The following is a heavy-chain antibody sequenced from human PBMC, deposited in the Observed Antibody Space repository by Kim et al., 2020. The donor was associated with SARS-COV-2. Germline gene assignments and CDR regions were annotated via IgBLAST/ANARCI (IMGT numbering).Heavy chain of an antibody. D-gene: IGHD3-9*01. V-gene: IGHV4-39*01. J-gene: IGHJ3*02. Sequence: SETLSLTCTVSGGSISSSSYYWGWIRQPPGKGLEWIGSIDYSGSTYYNPSLKSRVTISVDTSKNQFSLKLSSVTAADTAVYYCARLDNILRYFDWSGDAFDIWGQGTMVTVSS. CDR2: IDYSGST. CDR1: GGSISSSSYY. CDR3: ARLDNILRYFDWSGDAFDI.